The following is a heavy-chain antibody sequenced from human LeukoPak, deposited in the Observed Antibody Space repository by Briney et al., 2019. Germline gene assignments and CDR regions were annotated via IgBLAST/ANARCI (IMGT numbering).Heavy chain of an antibody. CDR2: IYPGDSDA. J-gene: IGHJ4*02. CDR3: ARRRDLYSGSYYPFDY. V-gene: IGHV5-51*01. Sequence: GESLTLSCKGSGYSFTSYWIGWVRQMPGKGLKWMGIIYPGDSDARYSPSFQGQVTISADKSIRTAYLQWSSLKASDTAMYYCARRRDLYSGSYYPFDYWGQGTLVTVSS. D-gene: IGHD1-26*01. CDR1: GYSFTSYW.